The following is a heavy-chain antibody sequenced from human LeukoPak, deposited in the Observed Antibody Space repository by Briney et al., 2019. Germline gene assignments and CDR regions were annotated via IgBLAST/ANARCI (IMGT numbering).Heavy chain of an antibody. D-gene: IGHD2-2*01. V-gene: IGHV3-23*01. Sequence: PGGSLRLSCAASGLTFSTYAMSWVRQAPGKGLEWVSVISGSGTSTYYADSVKGRFTISRDNSKNTLYLQMNSLRADDTAVLYCARAAYCSSTSCYRSYGLDVWGQGTTVTVSS. CDR1: GLTFSTYA. J-gene: IGHJ6*02. CDR3: ARAAYCSSTSCYRSYGLDV. CDR2: ISGSGTST.